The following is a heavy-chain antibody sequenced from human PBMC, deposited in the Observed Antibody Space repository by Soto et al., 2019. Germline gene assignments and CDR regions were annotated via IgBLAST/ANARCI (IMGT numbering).Heavy chain of an antibody. CDR2: INHSGST. CDR3: ARGYCSSTSCYRPVYYYYYYGMDV. D-gene: IGHD2-2*01. J-gene: IGHJ6*02. Sequence: LTCAVYGWSFSGYYWSWIRQPPGKGLEWIGEINHSGSTNYNPSLKSRVTISVDTSKNQFSLKLSSVTAADTAVYYCARGYCSSTSCYRPVYYYYYYGMDVWGQGTTVTVSS. CDR1: GWSFSGYY. V-gene: IGHV4-34*01.